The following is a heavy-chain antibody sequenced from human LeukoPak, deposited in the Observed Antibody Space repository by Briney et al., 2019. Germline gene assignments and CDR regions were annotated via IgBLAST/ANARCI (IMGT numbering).Heavy chain of an antibody. D-gene: IGHD1/OR15-1a*01. J-gene: IGHJ4*02. V-gene: IGHV3-49*03. CDR1: GFTFREFA. CDR3: SREWGNGNNLRPDS. Sequence: GGSLRLSCTSSGFTFREFAVSWFRQAPGKGLEWIGFIRSSIYGGTPKAAASVKGRFIFSRDDSKGVAYLRMNSLKTDDTAVYYCSREWGNGNNLRPDSWGQGTLVTVSS. CDR2: IRSSIYGGTP.